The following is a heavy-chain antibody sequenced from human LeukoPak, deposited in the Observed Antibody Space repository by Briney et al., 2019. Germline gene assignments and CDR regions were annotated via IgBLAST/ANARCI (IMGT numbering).Heavy chain of an antibody. J-gene: IGHJ4*02. CDR2: ISSSSSYI. D-gene: IGHD3-16*02. V-gene: IGHV3-21*01. CDR1: GFTFSSYS. CDR3: ARDPEAYDYVWGSYRYYDY. Sequence: KPGGSLRLSCAASGFTFSSYSMNWVRQAPGKGLEWVSSISSSSSYIYYADSVKGRFTISRDNAKNSLYLQMNSLRAEDTAVHYCARDPEAYDYVWGSYRYYDYWGQGTLVTVSS.